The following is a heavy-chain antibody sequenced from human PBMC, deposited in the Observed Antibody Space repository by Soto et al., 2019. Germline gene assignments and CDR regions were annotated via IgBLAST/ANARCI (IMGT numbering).Heavy chain of an antibody. V-gene: IGHV3-21*02. CDR3: ARGWATEYLQR. CDR1: GFTFSSYT. D-gene: IGHD5-12*01. J-gene: IGHJ1*01. Sequence: EEQLVESGGGLVKPGGSLRLSCAASGFTFSSYTMNWVRQAPGKGLEWVSSISARTSYIYYADSVQGRFIISRDNAKNSLYLQMNSLRADDTAVYYCARGWATEYLQRWGLGTLVTVSS. CDR2: ISARTSYI.